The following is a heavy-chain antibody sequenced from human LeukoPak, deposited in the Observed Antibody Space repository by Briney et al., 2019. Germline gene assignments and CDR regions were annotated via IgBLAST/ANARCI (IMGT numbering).Heavy chain of an antibody. CDR2: INHGGST. J-gene: IGHJ4*02. CDR1: GFSFSSSG. CDR3: ARSRIAAARKHDY. Sequence: GSLRLSCAASGFSFSSSGMSWIRQPPGKGLEWIGEINHGGSTNYNPSLKSRVTISVDTSKNQFSLKLSSVTAADTAVYYCARSRIAAARKHDYWGQGTLVTVSS. D-gene: IGHD6-13*01. V-gene: IGHV4-34*01.